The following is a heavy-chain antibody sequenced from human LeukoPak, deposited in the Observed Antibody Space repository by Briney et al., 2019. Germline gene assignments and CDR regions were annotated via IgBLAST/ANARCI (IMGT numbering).Heavy chain of an antibody. J-gene: IGHJ5*02. CDR3: PRAQDDSSCYYSCWFDP. V-gene: IGHV1-18*01. CDR1: GYTLTSYG. D-gene: IGHD3-22*01. CDR2: ISDYNGNT. Sequence: ASVKVSCKASGYTLTSYGISWVRQAPGQGHEWKKWISDYNGNTNYAQKLQGRVKMTTDTSTSTAYMGLISLRSDKTAVYYCPRAQDDSSCYYSCWFDPWGQGTLVTVSS.